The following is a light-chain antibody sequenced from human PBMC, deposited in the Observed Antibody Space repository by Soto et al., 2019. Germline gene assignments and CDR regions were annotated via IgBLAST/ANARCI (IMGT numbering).Light chain of an antibody. V-gene: IGKV3-20*01. CDR2: DAS. CDR1: QRISNSY. J-gene: IGKJ2*01. CDR3: PQYARPPYA. Sequence: DIVLTQSPGTLSLSPGKIATLSCRASQRISNSYLAWYQQKPGQAPRLLLYDASSRATGIPDRVSGSGSGTDFTLTISRLEPEDCAAYYCPQYARPPYACGRGTKVDIK.